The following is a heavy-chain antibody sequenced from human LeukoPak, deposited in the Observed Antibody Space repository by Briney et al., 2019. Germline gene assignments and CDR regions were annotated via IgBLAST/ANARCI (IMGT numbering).Heavy chain of an antibody. CDR1: GGSFSGYY. Sequence: SSETLSLTCAVYGGSFSGYYWSWIRQPPGKGLEWIGEIDHSGSTNYNPSLKSRVTISVDTSKNQFSLKLSSVTAADTAVYYCATSTVVDAFDIWGQGTMVTVSS. D-gene: IGHD4-23*01. J-gene: IGHJ3*02. V-gene: IGHV4-34*01. CDR3: ATSTVVDAFDI. CDR2: IDHSGST.